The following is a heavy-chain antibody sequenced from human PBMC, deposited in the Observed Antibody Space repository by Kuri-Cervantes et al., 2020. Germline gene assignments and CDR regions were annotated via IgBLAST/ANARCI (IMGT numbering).Heavy chain of an antibody. J-gene: IGHJ4*02. CDR1: GFIFGSSS. V-gene: IGHV3-21*04. D-gene: IGHD3-10*01. CDR3: AKDGSIWFGDLSPYDS. Sequence: GESLKISCTASGFIFGSSSMNWVRQAPGKGLEWVSSITPSTTYIYYADSVKGRFTISRDNSKNSLHLHMSGLRVDDTAKYYCAKDGSIWFGDLSPYDSWGQGVLVTVSS. CDR2: ITPSTTYI.